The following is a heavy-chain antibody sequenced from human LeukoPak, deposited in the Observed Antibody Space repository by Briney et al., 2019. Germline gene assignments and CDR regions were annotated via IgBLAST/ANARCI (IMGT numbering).Heavy chain of an antibody. D-gene: IGHD3-22*01. Sequence: GGSLRLSCEASGFTFGSYVMSWVRQAPGKGLEWVAGISGTGGTTYYADSVKGRFTISRDNSKNTLYLQMNSLRAEDTALYYCAKVQYYDSSGYLDYWGQGTLVTVSS. V-gene: IGHV3-23*01. CDR2: ISGTGGTT. CDR1: GFTFGSYV. CDR3: AKVQYYDSSGYLDY. J-gene: IGHJ4*02.